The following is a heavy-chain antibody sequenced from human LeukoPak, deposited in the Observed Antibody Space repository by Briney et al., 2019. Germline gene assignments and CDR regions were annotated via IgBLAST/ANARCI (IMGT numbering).Heavy chain of an antibody. CDR2: ISDTGATT. V-gene: IGHV3-23*01. Sequence: PGGSPRLSCAGSGFTFSSYAMSWVRQAPGKRLEWVSAISDTGATTYDADSVKGRFTISRDNSRSTLYLQMNSLRAEDTALYYCAKDTSIGRYCTNGVCSPFDYWGQGTLVTVSS. CDR1: GFTFSSYA. D-gene: IGHD2-8*01. J-gene: IGHJ4*02. CDR3: AKDTSIGRYCTNGVCSPFDY.